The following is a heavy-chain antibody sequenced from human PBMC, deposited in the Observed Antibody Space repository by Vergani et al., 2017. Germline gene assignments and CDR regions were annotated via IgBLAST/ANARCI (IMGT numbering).Heavy chain of an antibody. CDR3: AIDRDYYDSSGYYSSHYY. D-gene: IGHD3-22*01. CDR2: IIPIFGTA. Sequence: QVQLVQSGAEVKKPGASVKVSCKASGGTFSSYAISWVRQAPGQGLEWMGRIIPIFGTANYAQKFQGRVTITADESTSTAYMELSSLRSEDTAVYYCAIDRDYYDSSGYYSSHYYWGQGTLVTVSS. J-gene: IGHJ4*02. V-gene: IGHV1-69*15. CDR1: GGTFSSYA.